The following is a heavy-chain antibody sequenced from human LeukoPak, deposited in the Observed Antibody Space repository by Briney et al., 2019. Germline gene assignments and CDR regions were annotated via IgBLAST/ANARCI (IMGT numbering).Heavy chain of an antibody. CDR2: IWYDGSNK. CDR3: ARDSVRGNFDY. Sequence: GGSLRLSWAASGFTFSSYGMHWVRQAPGKGLEWVAVIWYDGSNKYYADSVKGRFTISRDNSKNTLYLQMSSLRAEDTAVYYCARDSVRGNFDYWGQGTLVSVSS. D-gene: IGHD3-10*01. CDR1: GFTFSSYG. J-gene: IGHJ4*02. V-gene: IGHV3-33*01.